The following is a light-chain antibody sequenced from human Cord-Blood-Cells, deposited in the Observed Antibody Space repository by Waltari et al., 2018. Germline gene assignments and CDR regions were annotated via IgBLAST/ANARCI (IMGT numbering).Light chain of an antibody. CDR1: SGSIASNY. Sequence: NFMLTQPHSVSESPGKTVTISCTRSSGSIASNYVQWYQQRPGSSPTTVIYEDNQRPSGVPDRFSGSIDSSSNSASLTISGLKTEDEADYYCQSYDSSNPVFG. CDR3: QSYDSSNPV. V-gene: IGLV6-57*01. J-gene: IGLJ3*02. CDR2: EDN.